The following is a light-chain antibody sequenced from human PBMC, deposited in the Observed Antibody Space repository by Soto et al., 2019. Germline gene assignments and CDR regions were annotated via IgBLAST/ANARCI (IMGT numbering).Light chain of an antibody. CDR2: LGS. Sequence: DDVLTQSSFNLSVNRVYPGSISCRICLILLHPNGNTFLHWYFQKPGQSPQLLIYLGSNRSSGVPDRFSGSGSGTDFTLKISRVEAEDVGVYYCMQALRTFGQGTKVDNK. CDR1: LILLHPNGNTF. J-gene: IGKJ1*01. CDR3: MQALRT. V-gene: IGKV2-28*01.